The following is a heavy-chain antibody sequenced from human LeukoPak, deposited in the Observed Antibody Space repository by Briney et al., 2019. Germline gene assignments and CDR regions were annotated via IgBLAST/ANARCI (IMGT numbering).Heavy chain of an antibody. CDR3: ARAGGYSSGWYRS. V-gene: IGHV4-34*01. D-gene: IGHD6-19*01. CDR1: GGSFSGYY. J-gene: IGHJ4*02. CDR2: INHSGST. Sequence: PSETLPLTCAVYGGSFSGYYWSWIRQPPGKGLEWIGEINHSGSTNYNPSLKSRVTISVDTSKNQFSLKLSSVTAADTAVYYCARAGGYSSGWYRSWGQGTLVTASS.